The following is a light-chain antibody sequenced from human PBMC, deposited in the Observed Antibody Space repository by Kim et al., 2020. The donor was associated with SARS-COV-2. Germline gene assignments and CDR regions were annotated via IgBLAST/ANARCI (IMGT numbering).Light chain of an antibody. V-gene: IGKV3-20*01. J-gene: IGKJ2*01. Sequence: EIVLTQSPGTLSLSPGERATLSCRASQSVSGSKLVWYQQKPGQAPRLLIYGASSRATGIPDRFSGSGSGTDFTLTISRLEPEDVAVYYCQRYGSAPRTFGQGTKLEI. CDR3: QRYGSAPRT. CDR2: GAS. CDR1: QSVSGSK.